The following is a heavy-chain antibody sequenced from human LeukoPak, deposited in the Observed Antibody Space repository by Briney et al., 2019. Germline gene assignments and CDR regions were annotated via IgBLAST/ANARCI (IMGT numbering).Heavy chain of an antibody. CDR3: AKASHYDSSGYYYDSGAFDI. Sequence: GRSLRLSCAASGFTFDDYAMHWVRQAPGKGLEWVSGISWNSGSIGYADSVKGRFTISRDNAKSSLYLQMNSLRAEDMALYYCAKASHYDSSGYYYDSGAFDIWGQGTMVTVSS. CDR2: ISWNSGSI. J-gene: IGHJ3*02. CDR1: GFTFDDYA. V-gene: IGHV3-9*03. D-gene: IGHD3-22*01.